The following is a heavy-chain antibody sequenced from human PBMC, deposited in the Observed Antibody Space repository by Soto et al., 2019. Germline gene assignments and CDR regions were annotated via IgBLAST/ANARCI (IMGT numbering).Heavy chain of an antibody. V-gene: IGHV3-30-3*01. CDR1: GFTFSSYA. CDR3: ARGYWSRPSCAHFDC. D-gene: IGHD2-2*01. CDR2: MSYDGSNK. Sequence: QVLLLESGGGVVQPGRSLRLSCAASGFTFSSYAVHWVRQAPGKGLEWVAVMSYDGSNKYYADSVKGRFTISSDNSKNTLYLQMNSLGTEDTAVYYCARGYWSRPSCAHFDCWGQGTLVTVSS. J-gene: IGHJ4*02.